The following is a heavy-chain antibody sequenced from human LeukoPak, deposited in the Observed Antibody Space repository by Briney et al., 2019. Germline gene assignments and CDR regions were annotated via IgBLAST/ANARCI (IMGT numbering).Heavy chain of an antibody. V-gene: IGHV1-69*04. CDR2: IIPILGIA. J-gene: IGHJ6*02. D-gene: IGHD2-15*01. Sequence: ASVKVSCKASGGTFSSYAISWVRQAPGQGLEWMGRIIPILGIANYAQKFQGRVTITADKSTSTAYMELSSLRSEDTAMYYCARDIGYCSGGSCLPNKLYYCYGMDVWGQGTTVTVSS. CDR3: ARDIGYCSGGSCLPNKLYYCYGMDV. CDR1: GGTFSSYA.